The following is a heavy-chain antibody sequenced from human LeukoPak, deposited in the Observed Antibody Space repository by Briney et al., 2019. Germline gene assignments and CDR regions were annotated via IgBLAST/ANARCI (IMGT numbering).Heavy chain of an antibody. CDR2: ISNDGSNA. V-gene: IGHV3-30*18. D-gene: IGHD3-22*01. CDR1: GFTFSSYG. Sequence: GGSLRLSCAAAGFTFSSYGMHSVRQAPGKGLEWVALISNDGSNAYYADSVKGRFTISRDNSKNTVFLQMISLRAEDTAVYYCAKGFDYYYDSSQYYYGMDVWGQGTTVTV. CDR3: AKGFDYYYDSSQYYYGMDV. J-gene: IGHJ6*02.